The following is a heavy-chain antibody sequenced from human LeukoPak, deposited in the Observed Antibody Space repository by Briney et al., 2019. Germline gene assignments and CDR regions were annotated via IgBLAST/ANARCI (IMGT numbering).Heavy chain of an antibody. J-gene: IGHJ4*02. CDR2: IRSKSDGGTT. D-gene: IGHD6-19*01. V-gene: IGHV3-15*01. CDR1: GFTFNNAW. CDR3: FTRAVAD. Sequence: GGSLRLSCTASGFTFNNAWMTWVRQAPGKGLEWVGRIRSKSDGGTTDYAAPVKGRFTISRDDSKDTLYLQVNSLKTEDTAVYYCFTRAVADWGQGTLVTVSS.